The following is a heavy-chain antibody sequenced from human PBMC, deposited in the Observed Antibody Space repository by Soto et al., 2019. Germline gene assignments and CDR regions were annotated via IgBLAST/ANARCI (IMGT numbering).Heavy chain of an antibody. Sequence: GGSLRLSCAASGFTFSSYSMNWVRQAPGKGLEWVSSISSSSSHIYYADSVKGRFTISRDNAKNSLYLQMNSLRAEDTAVYYCARHHNWNLYGMDVWGQGTTVTVSS. D-gene: IGHD1-20*01. CDR2: ISSSSSHI. CDR3: ARHHNWNLYGMDV. J-gene: IGHJ6*02. CDR1: GFTFSSYS. V-gene: IGHV3-21*01.